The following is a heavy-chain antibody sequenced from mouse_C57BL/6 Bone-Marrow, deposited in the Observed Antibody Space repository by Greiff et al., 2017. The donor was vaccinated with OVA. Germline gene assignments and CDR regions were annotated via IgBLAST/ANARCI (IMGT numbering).Heavy chain of an antibody. CDR1: GFSLTSYG. CDR3: AKRDDGYSWYFDV. D-gene: IGHD2-3*01. J-gene: IGHJ1*03. V-gene: IGHV2-5*01. CDR2: IWRGGST. Sequence: VQLQQSGPGLVQPSQSLSITCTVSGFSLTSYGVHWVRQSPGKGLEWLGVIWRGGSTDYNAAFMSRLSITKDNSKSRIFYKKNSLLAYETATVYCAKRDDGYSWYFDVWGTGTTVTVSS.